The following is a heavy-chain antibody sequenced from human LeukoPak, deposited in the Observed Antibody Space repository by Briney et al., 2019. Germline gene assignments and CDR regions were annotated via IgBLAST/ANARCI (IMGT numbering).Heavy chain of an antibody. Sequence: GGSLRLSCAASGFTFSSYSMNWVRQAPGKGLEWVSTISGGGSSTYYTDSVKGRFTISRDNSKNTLYLQMNSLRAEDTAIYYCAKAVDGSYKFDYWGQGTLVTVSS. J-gene: IGHJ4*02. CDR2: ISGGGSST. V-gene: IGHV3-23*01. CDR3: AKAVDGSYKFDY. D-gene: IGHD1-26*01. CDR1: GFTFSSYS.